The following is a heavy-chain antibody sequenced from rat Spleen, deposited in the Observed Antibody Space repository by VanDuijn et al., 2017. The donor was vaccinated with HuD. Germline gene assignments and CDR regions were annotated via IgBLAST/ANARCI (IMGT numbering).Heavy chain of an antibody. CDR1: GFSLTSYH. CDR3: ARHLREASGVMDV. V-gene: IGHV2-43*01. D-gene: IGHD4-3*01. J-gene: IGHJ4*01. CDR2: TWSGGGT. Sequence: QVQLKESGPGLVQPSQTLSLTCTVSGFSLTSYHVSWVRQPPGKGLEWMGVTWSGGGTAYNSLLKSRLSISRDTSKSQVFLKMNSLQPEDTGTYYCARHLREASGVMDVWGQGASVTVSS.